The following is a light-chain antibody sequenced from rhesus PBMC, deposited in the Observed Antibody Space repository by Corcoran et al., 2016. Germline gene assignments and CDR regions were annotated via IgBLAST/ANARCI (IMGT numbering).Light chain of an antibody. V-gene: IGKV2-82*02. CDR1: PSLLSSAGKTH. CDR3: MQTLRPPWT. Sequence: DIVMTQTPLSLPVTLGEPASISCRSSPSLLSSAGKTHLYWYVQKPGQSPQLLMYLVSKRASGVPDKISGSGSGTDFTLKISRVDAEDVGVYYCMQTLRPPWTFGRGTKVEIK. J-gene: IGKJ1*01. CDR2: LVS.